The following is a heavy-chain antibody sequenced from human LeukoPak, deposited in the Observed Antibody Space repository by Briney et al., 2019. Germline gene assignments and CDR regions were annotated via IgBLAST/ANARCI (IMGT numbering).Heavy chain of an antibody. Sequence: GGSLRLSCAASGFTFSSYWMHWVRQAPGKGLVWVSRISSDGSSTTYADSVKGRFTISRDNARNTLYLQMNSLRAEDTAVYYCARGYSGSYRVDYWGQGTLVTVSS. D-gene: IGHD1-26*01. V-gene: IGHV3-74*01. CDR3: ARGYSGSYRVDY. J-gene: IGHJ4*02. CDR2: ISSDGSST. CDR1: GFTFSSYW.